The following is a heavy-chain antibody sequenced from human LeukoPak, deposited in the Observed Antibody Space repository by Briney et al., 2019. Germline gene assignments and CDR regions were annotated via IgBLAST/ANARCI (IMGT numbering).Heavy chain of an antibody. CDR3: ARESSIFWVVTRSYMDV. CDR2: SRNKAENRKI. CDR1: GFTFSDHY. Sequence: GGSLRLSCAAPGFTFSDHYIDWVRQAPGKGLEWVGRSRNKAENRKIEYAASVKGRFTISRDYSKNSVYLQMNSLKTEDTAVYYCARESSIFWVVTRSYMDVWGKGTMVIVSS. D-gene: IGHD3-3*01. V-gene: IGHV3-72*01. J-gene: IGHJ6*03.